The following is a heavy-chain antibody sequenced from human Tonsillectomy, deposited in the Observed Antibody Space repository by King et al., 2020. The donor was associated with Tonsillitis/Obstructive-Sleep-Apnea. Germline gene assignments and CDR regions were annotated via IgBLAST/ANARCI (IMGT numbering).Heavy chain of an antibody. CDR3: ARDGNVVVVVAATLSHYYYMDV. CDR2: IKPSGGST. D-gene: IGHD2-15*01. J-gene: IGHJ6*03. CDR1: GYTFTSYY. Sequence: VQLVESGAEVKKPGASVKVSCKASGYTFTSYYMHLLRQAPGQGLEWMGIIKPSGGSTSYAQKFQGRVNSTRDTSKSTVNMELSSLSTEDTALYYCARDGNVVVVVAATLSHYYYMDVWGKGTTVTVSS. V-gene: IGHV1-46*01.